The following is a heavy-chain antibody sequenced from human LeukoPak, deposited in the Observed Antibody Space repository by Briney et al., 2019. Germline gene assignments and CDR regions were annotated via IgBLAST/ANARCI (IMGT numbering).Heavy chain of an antibody. V-gene: IGHV3-9*01. CDR3: AKANSGSYFFDY. CDR1: GFNFNDYA. J-gene: IGHJ4*02. D-gene: IGHD1-26*01. CDR2: ISWNSGSK. Sequence: PGRSVRLSCAAYGFNFNDYAMHWVRQAPGKGLEGVSGISWNSGSKGYADSVKCRFTISRDNSKKSLYLQMNSLRPEDTALYYCAKANSGSYFFDYWGQGTLVTVSS.